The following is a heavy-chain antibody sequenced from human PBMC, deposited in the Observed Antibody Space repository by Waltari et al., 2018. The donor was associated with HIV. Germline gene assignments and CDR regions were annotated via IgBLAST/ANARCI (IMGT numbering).Heavy chain of an antibody. Sequence: EVRLVQSGAVIKRPGDSLKISCKTSGYTFTSHWIGGVGQTAGRGLEWIGVMYPHSGRVQYNPSFHGRGGISTDWSTRTAYLEWRSLTALDTGVYYCARRPDYGGDWFGSWGQGTLVSVSS. V-gene: IGHV5-51*03. CDR3: ARRPDYGGDWFGS. CDR1: GYTFTSHW. CDR2: MYPHSGRV. D-gene: IGHD3-10*01. J-gene: IGHJ5*01.